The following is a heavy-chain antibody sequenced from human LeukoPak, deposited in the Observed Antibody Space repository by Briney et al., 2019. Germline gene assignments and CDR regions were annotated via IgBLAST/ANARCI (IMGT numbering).Heavy chain of an antibody. Sequence: GGSLRLSCAASGFTLSDYSMNWVRQAPGKGLEWVSSLSTSSSYIDSVKGRFTISKDNAKNSLYLQMNSLRAEDTAVYYCARGAANIVGARFPFDYWGQGTLVTVSS. V-gene: IGHV3-21*01. CDR2: LSTSSSYI. J-gene: IGHJ4*02. D-gene: IGHD1-26*01. CDR1: GFTLSDYS. CDR3: ARGAANIVGARFPFDY.